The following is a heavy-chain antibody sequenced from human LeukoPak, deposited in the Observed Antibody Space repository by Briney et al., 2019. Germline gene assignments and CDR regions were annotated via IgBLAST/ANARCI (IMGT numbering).Heavy chain of an antibody. CDR1: GFTVSSNY. Sequence: GGSLRLSCAASGFTVSSNYMSWVRQAPGKGLEWVSVIYSGGSTYYADSVKGRFTISRDNSKNTLYLQMNSLRAEGTAVYYCARERLGYCSSTSCSNYMDVWGKGTTVTVSS. CDR2: IYSGGST. J-gene: IGHJ6*03. V-gene: IGHV3-53*01. D-gene: IGHD2-2*01. CDR3: ARERLGYCSSTSCSNYMDV.